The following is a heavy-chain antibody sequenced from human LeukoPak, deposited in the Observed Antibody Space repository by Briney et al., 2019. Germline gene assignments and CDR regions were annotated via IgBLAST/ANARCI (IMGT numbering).Heavy chain of an antibody. D-gene: IGHD2-2*01. J-gene: IGHJ4*02. Sequence: SETLSLTCTVSGDSISSYYWSWIRQPPGKGLEWIGYIYYSGSTKYNPSLKSRVTISVDTSKNQFSLKLNSVTAADTAVYYCARDQASSSSSPYWGQGTLVTVSS. CDR2: IYYSGST. CDR3: ARDQASSSSSPY. V-gene: IGHV4-59*01. CDR1: GDSISSYY.